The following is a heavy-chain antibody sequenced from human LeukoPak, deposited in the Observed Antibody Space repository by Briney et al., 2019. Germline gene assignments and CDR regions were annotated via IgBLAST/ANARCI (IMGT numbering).Heavy chain of an antibody. CDR3: ARDRSLLVVPAAIRNWFDP. V-gene: IGHV4-30-2*01. CDR1: GGSISSGGYY. CDR2: IYHSGST. D-gene: IGHD2-2*01. J-gene: IGHJ5*02. Sequence: PSQTLSLTCTVSGGSISSGGYYWSWIRQPPGKGLEWIGYIYHSGSTYYNPSLKSRVTMSVDTSKNQFSLKLSSVTAADTAVYYRARDRSLLVVPAAIRNWFDPWGQGTLVTVSS.